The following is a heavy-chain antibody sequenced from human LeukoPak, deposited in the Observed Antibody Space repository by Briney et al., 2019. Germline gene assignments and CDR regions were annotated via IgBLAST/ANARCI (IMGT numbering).Heavy chain of an antibody. Sequence: GGSLRLSCAASGFSFSTYGMHWVRQAPGKGLEWVALIWNAGTNTYYADSVKGRFTISRDNSKNTLYLQMNSLRAEDTAVYYCVGQTPPGGDYYLDYWGQGTLVIVSS. CDR1: GFSFSTYG. V-gene: IGHV3-33*01. CDR3: VGQTPPGGDYYLDY. J-gene: IGHJ4*02. D-gene: IGHD3-16*01. CDR2: IWNAGTNT.